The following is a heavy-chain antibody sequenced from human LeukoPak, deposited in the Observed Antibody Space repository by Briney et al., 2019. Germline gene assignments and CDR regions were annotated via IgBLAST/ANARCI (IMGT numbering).Heavy chain of an antibody. Sequence: SQTLSLTCAVSGGSISSGGYSWSWIRQPPGKGLEWIGYIYHSGSTYYNPSLKSRVTISVDRSKNQSSLKLSSVTAADTAVYYCARLIRATNGMDVWGQGTTVTVSS. CDR2: IYHSGST. D-gene: IGHD1-26*01. CDR1: GGSISSGGYS. J-gene: IGHJ6*02. V-gene: IGHV4-30-2*01. CDR3: ARLIRATNGMDV.